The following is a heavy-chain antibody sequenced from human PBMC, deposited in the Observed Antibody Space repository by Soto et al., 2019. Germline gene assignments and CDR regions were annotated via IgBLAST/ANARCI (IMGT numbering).Heavy chain of an antibody. Sequence: EVQLVESGGGLVQPGGSLRLSCAASGFTFSSYDMLWVRQATGKGLEWVSAIGTAGDTYYPGSVKGRFTISRENAKNSLYLQMNSLRAGDTAVYYCARGASNYDFWSGYGDYWGQGTLVTASS. CDR3: ARGASNYDFWSGYGDY. D-gene: IGHD3-3*01. CDR2: IGTAGDT. J-gene: IGHJ4*02. CDR1: GFTFSSYD. V-gene: IGHV3-13*01.